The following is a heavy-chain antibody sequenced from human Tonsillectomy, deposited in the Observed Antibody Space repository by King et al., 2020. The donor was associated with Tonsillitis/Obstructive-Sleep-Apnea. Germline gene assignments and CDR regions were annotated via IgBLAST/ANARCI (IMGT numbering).Heavy chain of an antibody. D-gene: IGHD4-17*01. CDR3: ARTAEYGRGRHPDY. V-gene: IGHV4-4*02. Sequence: QLQESGPGLVKPSGTLSLTCAVTGGSISSSNWWSWVRQPPGKGLEWIGEIYHSGSTNYNPSLKSRVTISVDTSKNQLSLKLSSVTAADTAVYYCARTAEYGRGRHPDYWGQGTLVTVSS. CDR1: GGSISSSNW. CDR2: IYHSGST. J-gene: IGHJ4*02.